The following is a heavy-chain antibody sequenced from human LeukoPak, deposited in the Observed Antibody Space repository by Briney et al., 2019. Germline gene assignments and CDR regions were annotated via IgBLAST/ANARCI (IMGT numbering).Heavy chain of an antibody. D-gene: IGHD1-26*01. Sequence: PGGSLRLSCAASGFTFSSYSMNWVRQAPGKGREWVSSISSSSSYIYYADSVKGRLTICRDYAKNSLYLQMNSLRADDTAVYYCAREAFRWELLIDYWGQGTLVTVSS. J-gene: IGHJ4*02. CDR2: ISSSSSYI. CDR1: GFTFSSYS. CDR3: AREAFRWELLIDY. V-gene: IGHV3-21*01.